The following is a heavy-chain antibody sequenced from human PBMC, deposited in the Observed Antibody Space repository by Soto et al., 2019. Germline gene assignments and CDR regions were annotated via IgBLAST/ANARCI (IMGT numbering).Heavy chain of an antibody. D-gene: IGHD5-18*01. J-gene: IGHJ6*02. CDR1: GGTFSIYA. CDR2: IIPIFGTA. Sequence: SLKVSCKASGGTFSIYAISWVRQAPGQGLEWMGGIIPIFGTANYAQKFQGRVTITADESTSTAYMELSSLRPEDTAVYYCARTQSGYSYCSYYYYGMDVWGQGTTVTVSS. V-gene: IGHV1-69*13. CDR3: ARTQSGYSYCSYYYYGMDV.